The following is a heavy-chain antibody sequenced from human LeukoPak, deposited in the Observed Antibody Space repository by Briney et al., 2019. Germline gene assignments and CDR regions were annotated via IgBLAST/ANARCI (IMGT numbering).Heavy chain of an antibody. CDR3: ARGGVGAKEGYFDL. J-gene: IGHJ2*01. CDR1: GYTFTSYY. CDR2: IYPSSGST. D-gene: IGHD1-26*01. Sequence: GASVKVSCKASGYTFTSYYMHWVRQAPGQGLEWMGVIYPSSGSTSYAQRFQGRVTMTRDTSTSTVYMELSSLRSEDTAVYYCARGGVGAKEGYFDLWGRGTLVTVSS. V-gene: IGHV1-46*01.